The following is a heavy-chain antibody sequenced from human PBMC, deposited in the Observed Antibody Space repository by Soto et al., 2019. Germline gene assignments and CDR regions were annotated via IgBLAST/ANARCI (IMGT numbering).Heavy chain of an antibody. CDR1: GYSFTRYG. J-gene: IGHJ6*02. V-gene: IGHV1-18*01. CDR2: INTYNGNT. D-gene: IGHD3-9*01. Sequence: ASVKVSCKASGYSFTRYGIAWARQAPGQGLEWMGWINTYNGNTNYAQNLQGRVTLTTDTSTSTAYMELTSLRSNDTAIYYCAIVNVYDTSRWQDVWGQGTTVTVSS. CDR3: AIVNVYDTSRWQDV.